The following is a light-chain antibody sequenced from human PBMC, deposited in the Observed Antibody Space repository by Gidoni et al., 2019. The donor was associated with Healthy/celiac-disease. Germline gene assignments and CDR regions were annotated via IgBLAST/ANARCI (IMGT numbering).Light chain of an antibody. CDR2: DVS. CDR3: CSYAGSYTSKV. J-gene: IGLJ2*01. CDR1: SSDVGGYNY. V-gene: IGLV2-11*01. Sequence: QSALTQPRSVSGSPGQSVTISCTGTSSDVGGYNYVSWYQQHPGKAPKLMIYDVSKRPSGVPDRFSGSKYGNTASLTISGLQAEDEADYDCCSYAGSYTSKVFGGGTKLTVL.